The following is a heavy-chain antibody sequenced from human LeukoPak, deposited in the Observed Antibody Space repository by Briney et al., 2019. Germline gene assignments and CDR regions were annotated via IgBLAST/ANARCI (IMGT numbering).Heavy chain of an antibody. CDR3: ARGGYDWEGGRTYYYYYYMDV. V-gene: IGHV1-69*06. J-gene: IGHJ6*03. CDR1: GYTFTAYY. Sequence: GASVKVFCKASGYTFTAYYMHWVRQAPGQGLEWMGGIIPIFGTANYAQKFQGRVTITADKSTSTAYMELSSLRSEDTAVYYCARGGYDWEGGRTYYYYYYMDVWGKGTTVTVSS. CDR2: IIPIFGTA. D-gene: IGHD5-12*01.